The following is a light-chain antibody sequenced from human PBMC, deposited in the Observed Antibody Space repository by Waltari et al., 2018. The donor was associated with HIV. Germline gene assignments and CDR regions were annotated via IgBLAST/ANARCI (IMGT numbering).Light chain of an antibody. Sequence: QSALTQPRSVSGSPGQSVSISCHGIISYVGGNKYVSWYQQYPGKAPKLILSGVNNRPSGVPDRFSGSKSGNTASLTISGLQAEDEADYFCYSYAGTSVLFGGGTKLTVL. J-gene: IGLJ2*01. CDR3: YSYAGTSVL. CDR1: ISYVGGNKY. V-gene: IGLV2-11*01. CDR2: GVN.